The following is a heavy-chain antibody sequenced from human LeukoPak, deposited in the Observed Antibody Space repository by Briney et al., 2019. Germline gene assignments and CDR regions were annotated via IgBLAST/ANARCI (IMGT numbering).Heavy chain of an antibody. J-gene: IGHJ4*02. CDR2: ISGSGDNT. CDR1: GFTFSSYA. V-gene: IGHV3-23*01. CDR3: ARGIAAPDY. Sequence: GGSLRLSCAASGFTFSSYAMTWVRQAPGKGLECVSGISGSGDNTDYADSVKGRFTISRDNSENTLYLQMNSLRAEDTAVYYCARGIAAPDYWGQGTLVTVSS.